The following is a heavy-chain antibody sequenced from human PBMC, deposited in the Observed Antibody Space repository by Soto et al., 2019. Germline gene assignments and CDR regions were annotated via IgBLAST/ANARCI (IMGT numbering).Heavy chain of an antibody. J-gene: IGHJ4*02. CDR1: GGTLSSFINYP. CDR3: XXRDTSGFLRYFDN. CDR2: IVPNVGTV. D-gene: IGHD3-3*01. Sequence: QMQLVQSGAEVKKPGSSVKVSCKASGGTLSSFINYPINWVRQAPGQGLEWMGGIVPNVGTVNYAQKFQGRVTITADKSTGTAYMEVSSLRSXXXXXXXXXXRDTSGFLRYFDNXGXXXXXTVXS. V-gene: IGHV1-69*06.